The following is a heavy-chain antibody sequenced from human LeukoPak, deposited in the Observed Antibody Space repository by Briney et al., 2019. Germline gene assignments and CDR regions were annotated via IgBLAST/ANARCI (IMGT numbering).Heavy chain of an antibody. J-gene: IGHJ6*03. D-gene: IGHD7-27*01. CDR1: GGSISSGDYY. CDR2: TYYSGST. CDR3: ARSLGRGYYYYMDV. V-gene: IGHV4-30-4*08. Sequence: SQTLSLTCTVSGGSISSGDYYWRWLRQSPGTGLEWIGYTYYSGSTYYNPSLKSRIIISADTSRNQFSLNLSSVPAADTAVYYCARSLGRGYYYYMDVWGKGTTVTVSS.